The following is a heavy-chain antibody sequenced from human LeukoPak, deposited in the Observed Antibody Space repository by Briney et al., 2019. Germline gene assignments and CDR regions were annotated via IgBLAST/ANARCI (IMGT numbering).Heavy chain of an antibody. Sequence: SVKVSCKASGFTFTSSAMQWVRQARGQRLEWIGWIVVGSGNTNYAQKFQERVTITRDMSTSTAYMELSSLRSEDTAVYYCAAAGPPYYYDSSGYYYYNGMDVWGQGTTVTVSS. CDR1: GFTFTSSA. J-gene: IGHJ6*02. CDR3: AAAGPPYYYDSSGYYYYNGMDV. CDR2: IVVGSGNT. D-gene: IGHD3-22*01. V-gene: IGHV1-58*02.